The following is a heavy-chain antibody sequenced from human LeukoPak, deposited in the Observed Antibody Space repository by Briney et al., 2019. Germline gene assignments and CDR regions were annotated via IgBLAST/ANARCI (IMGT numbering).Heavy chain of an antibody. V-gene: IGHV1-69*13. Sequence: SVKVSCKASGGTFSSYAISWVRQAPGQGLEWMGGIIPIFGTANYAQKFQGRVTITADESTSTAYMELSSLRSEDTAVYYCAKAVAGWIYYYGMDVWGQGTTVTVSS. D-gene: IGHD6-19*01. CDR2: IIPIFGTA. CDR3: AKAVAGWIYYYGMDV. J-gene: IGHJ6*02. CDR1: GGTFSSYA.